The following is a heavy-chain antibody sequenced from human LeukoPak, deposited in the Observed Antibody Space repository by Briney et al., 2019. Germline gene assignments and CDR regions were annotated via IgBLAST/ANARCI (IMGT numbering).Heavy chain of an antibody. CDR2: ITGSGRTT. J-gene: IGHJ4*02. CDR1: GFTFSNYA. V-gene: IGHV3-23*01. CDR3: AKGDRTPGLQLPFDY. D-gene: IGHD2-15*01. Sequence: PGGSLRLSCAASGFTFSNYAMYWVRQAPGKGLECVTAITGSGRTTYDADSVRGRFTISRDNSKNTLYLQLNSLRAEDTAIYYCAKGDRTPGLQLPFDYWGQGTLVTVSS.